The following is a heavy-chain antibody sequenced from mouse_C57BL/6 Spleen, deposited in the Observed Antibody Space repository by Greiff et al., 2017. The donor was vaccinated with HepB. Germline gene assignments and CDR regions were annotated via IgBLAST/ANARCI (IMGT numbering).Heavy chain of an antibody. D-gene: IGHD1-1*01. Sequence: DVKLVESGGGLVKPGGSLKLSCAASGFTFSSYAMSWVRQTPEKRLEWVATISDGGSYTYYPDNVKGRFTISRDNAKNNLYLQMSHLKSEDTAMYYCAGGGTTVSYWYFDVWGTGTTVTVSS. J-gene: IGHJ1*03. V-gene: IGHV5-4*03. CDR3: AGGGTTVSYWYFDV. CDR1: GFTFSSYA. CDR2: ISDGGSYT.